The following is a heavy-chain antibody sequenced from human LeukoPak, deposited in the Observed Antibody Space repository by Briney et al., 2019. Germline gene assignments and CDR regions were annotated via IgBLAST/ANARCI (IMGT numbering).Heavy chain of an antibody. CDR3: ARSLVDNGSESYRSFDY. Sequence: SVKVSCKASGGTFSSYAISWVRQAPGQGLEWMGGIIPIFGTANYAQKFQGRVTITADESTSTAYMELSSLRSEDTAVYYCARSLVDNGSESYRSFDYWGQGTLVTVSS. CDR2: IIPIFGTA. CDR1: GGTFSSYA. J-gene: IGHJ4*02. D-gene: IGHD3-10*01. V-gene: IGHV1-69*01.